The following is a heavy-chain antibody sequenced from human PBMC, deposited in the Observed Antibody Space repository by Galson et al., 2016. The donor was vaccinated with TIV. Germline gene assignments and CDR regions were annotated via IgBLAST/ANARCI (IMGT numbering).Heavy chain of an antibody. Sequence: SGAEVKKPGESLKISCKGSGYSFTGSWIDWVRQVPGKGLEWMGVIYPGDSDTKYSPAFHGHVTIPVATSISPAFLAWSSLKAPDTAIYYCARRGREETNEGGLDVWGQGTTVTVSS. CDR1: GYSFTGSW. J-gene: IGHJ6*02. V-gene: IGHV5-51*01. D-gene: IGHD1-1*01. CDR2: IYPGDSDT. CDR3: ARRGREETNEGGLDV.